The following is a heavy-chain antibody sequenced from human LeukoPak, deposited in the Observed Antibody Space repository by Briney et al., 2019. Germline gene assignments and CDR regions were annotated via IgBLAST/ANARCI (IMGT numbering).Heavy chain of an antibody. D-gene: IGHD3-10*01. CDR2: IKIKTSVPTT. J-gene: IGHJ4*02. CDR3: ITHMRIVIIRGVN. V-gene: IGHV3-15*01. Sequence: GGSLRLSCAACGFTFSNAWMSWVRQAPGKGLEWLGRIKIKTSVPTTDYAAPLQASFTISRDDSKHTLYLQMNSLQTEHTAVYYCITHMRIVIIRGVNWCQGTLLTVSS. CDR1: GFTFSNAW.